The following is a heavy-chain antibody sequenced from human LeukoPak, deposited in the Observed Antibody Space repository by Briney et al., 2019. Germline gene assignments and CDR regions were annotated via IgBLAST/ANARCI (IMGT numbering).Heavy chain of an antibody. Sequence: GGSLRLSCAASGFTVSSNYMSWVRQAPGKGLEWVSVIYSGGSTYYADSVKGRFTISRDNSKNTLYLQMNSLRAEDTAVYYCARDLYYDSSGHYYVYWGQGTLVTVSS. V-gene: IGHV3-66*01. CDR3: ARDLYYDSSGHYYVY. D-gene: IGHD3-22*01. J-gene: IGHJ4*02. CDR2: IYSGGST. CDR1: GFTVSSNY.